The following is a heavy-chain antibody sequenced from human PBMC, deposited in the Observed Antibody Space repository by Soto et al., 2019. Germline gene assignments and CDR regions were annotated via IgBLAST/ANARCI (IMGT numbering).Heavy chain of an antibody. CDR2: INSDGSST. CDR3: ARELGYSFQP. D-gene: IGHD5-18*01. CDR1: GFILSNYC. J-gene: IGHJ5*02. Sequence: EVQLVESGGGLVQPGGSLRLSCAASGFILSNYCMHWVRQAPGKGLVWVSRINSDGSSTDYAESVKGRFTISRDNAKNTLYLQINSLRAEDTAVYYCARELGYSFQPWGQGTLVTVSS. V-gene: IGHV3-74*01.